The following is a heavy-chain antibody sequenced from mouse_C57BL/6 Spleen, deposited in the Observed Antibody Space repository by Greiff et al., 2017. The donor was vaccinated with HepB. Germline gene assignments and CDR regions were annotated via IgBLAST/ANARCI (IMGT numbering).Heavy chain of an antibody. J-gene: IGHJ2*01. CDR1: GYTFTDYY. V-gene: IGHV1-26*01. CDR2: INPNNGGT. CDR3: ASGYSNYYFDY. Sequence: VQLQQSGPELVKPGASVKISCKASGYTFTDYYMNWVKQSHGKSLEWIGDINPNNGGTSYNQKFKGKATLTVDKSSSTAYMELRSLTSEDSAVYYCASGYSNYYFDYWGQGTTLTVSS. D-gene: IGHD2-5*01.